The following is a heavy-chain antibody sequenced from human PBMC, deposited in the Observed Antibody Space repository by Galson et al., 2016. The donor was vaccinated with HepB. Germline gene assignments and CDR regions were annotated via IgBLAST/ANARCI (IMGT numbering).Heavy chain of an antibody. V-gene: IGHV2-5*02. CDR3: AHNRWYRGHLYSFDY. D-gene: IGHD2-15*01. J-gene: IGHJ4*02. Sequence: PALVKPTQTLTLTCTFSGFSLSTSGVGVGWIRQPPGKALEWLALIYWDDDKRYSPSLRNRLTITKDTSKNQVVLTMTNMDPVDTATYYCAHNRWYRGHLYSFDYWGQGTLVTVSS. CDR1: GFSLSTSGVG. CDR2: IYWDDDK.